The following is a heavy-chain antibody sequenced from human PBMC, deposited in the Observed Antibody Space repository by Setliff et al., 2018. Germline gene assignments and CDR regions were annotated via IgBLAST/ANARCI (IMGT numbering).Heavy chain of an antibody. J-gene: IGHJ4*02. D-gene: IGHD1-26*01. V-gene: IGHV4-38-2*01. Sequence: PSETLSLTCAVSGYSISSGYYWGWIRQPPGKGLEWIGSIYHSGSTYYNPSLKSRVTISVDTSKNQFSLKLSSVTAADTAVYYCAKGGTYRYFDFWGQGALVTVSS. CDR1: GYSISSGYY. CDR3: AKGGTYRYFDF. CDR2: IYHSGST.